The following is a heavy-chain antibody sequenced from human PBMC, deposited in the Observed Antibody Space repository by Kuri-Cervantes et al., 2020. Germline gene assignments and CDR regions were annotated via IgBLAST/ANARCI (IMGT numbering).Heavy chain of an antibody. Sequence: GESLKISCAASGFTFSSYWMSWVRQAPGKGLEWVANIKQDGSEKYYVDSVKGRFTISRDNSKNTLFLQMNSLRTEDTAVYYCAKVLEDSSGYRQLRFDAFDIWGQGTMVTVSS. D-gene: IGHD3-22*01. CDR2: IKQDGSEK. V-gene: IGHV3-7*03. CDR1: GFTFSSYW. J-gene: IGHJ3*02. CDR3: AKVLEDSSGYRQLRFDAFDI.